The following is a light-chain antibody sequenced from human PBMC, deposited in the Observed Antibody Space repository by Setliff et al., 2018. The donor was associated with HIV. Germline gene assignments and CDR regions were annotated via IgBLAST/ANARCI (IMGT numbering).Light chain of an antibody. CDR3: AAWDDSLNEPFYV. CDR2: STS. CDR1: SSNIGINS. J-gene: IGLJ1*01. Sequence: VLTQPPSTSGTPGQRVTISCSGSSSNIGINSVTWYQHLPGTAPKLLIYSTSQRPSGVPDRFSGSKSGTSASLAISGLHSEDEADYYCAAWDDSLNEPFYVFGTGTKVTVL. V-gene: IGLV1-44*01.